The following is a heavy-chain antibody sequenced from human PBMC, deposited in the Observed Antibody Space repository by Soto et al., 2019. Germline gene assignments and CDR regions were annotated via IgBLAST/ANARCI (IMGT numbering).Heavy chain of an antibody. V-gene: IGHV3-11*01. CDR1: GFTFSDYY. CDR3: ARDRGVMITFGGVIANYYYYGMDV. D-gene: IGHD3-16*02. J-gene: IGHJ6*02. Sequence: GGSLRLSCAASGFTFSDYYMSWIRQAPGKGLEWVSYISSSGSTIYYADSVKGRFTISRDNAKNSLYLQMNSLRAEDTAVYYCARDRGVMITFGGVIANYYYYGMDVWGQGTLVTVSS. CDR2: ISSSGSTI.